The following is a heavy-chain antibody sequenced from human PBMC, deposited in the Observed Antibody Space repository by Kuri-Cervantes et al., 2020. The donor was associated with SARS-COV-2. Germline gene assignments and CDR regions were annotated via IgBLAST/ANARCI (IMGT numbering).Heavy chain of an antibody. Sequence: GGSLRLSCAGSGITFSSYWMNWVRQAPGKGLEWVSYISSSGSTIYYADSVKGRFTISRDNAKNSLYLQMNSLRAEDTAVYYCARTGLPGWYYYYGMDVWGQGTTVTVSS. D-gene: IGHD2-15*01. CDR3: ARTGLPGWYYYYGMDV. J-gene: IGHJ6*02. CDR2: ISSSGSTI. V-gene: IGHV3-48*04. CDR1: GITFSSYW.